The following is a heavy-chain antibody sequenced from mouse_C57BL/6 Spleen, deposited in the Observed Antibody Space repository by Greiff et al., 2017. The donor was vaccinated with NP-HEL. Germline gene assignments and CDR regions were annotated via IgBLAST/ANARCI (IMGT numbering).Heavy chain of an antibody. V-gene: IGHV14-4*01. D-gene: IGHD1-1*01. CDR1: GFNIKDDY. CDR3: TRADGSSSSWCAY. CDR2: IDPENGDT. J-gene: IGHJ3*01. Sequence: VHVKQSGAELVRPGASVKLSCTASGFNIKDDYMHWVKQRPEQGLEWIGWIDPENGDTEYASKFQGKATITADTSSNTADLQLSRLTSEDTAVYYCTRADGSSSSWCAYWGQGTLVTVSA.